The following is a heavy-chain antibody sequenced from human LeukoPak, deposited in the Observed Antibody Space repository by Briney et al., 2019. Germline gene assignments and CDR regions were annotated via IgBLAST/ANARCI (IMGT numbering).Heavy chain of an antibody. CDR3: AREGSGIAVAGPLDY. CDR2: ISGVGSVN. V-gene: IGHV3-48*03. J-gene: IGHJ4*02. D-gene: IGHD6-19*01. CDR1: GFTFSSYE. Sequence: GGSLRLSCAASGFTFSSYEMNWVRQAPGKGLEWVSYISGVGSVNNYADSVKGRFTISRDNAKNSLYLQMNSLRAEDTAVYYCAREGSGIAVAGPLDYWGQGTLVTVSS.